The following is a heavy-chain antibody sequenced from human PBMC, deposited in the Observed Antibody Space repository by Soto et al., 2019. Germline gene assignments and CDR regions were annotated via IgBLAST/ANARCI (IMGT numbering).Heavy chain of an antibody. V-gene: IGHV3-64*04. CDR2: IGTNGGST. CDR1: GFTFSSYS. CDR3: GRNAIFVRGVPDEY. D-gene: IGHD3-10*02. J-gene: IGHJ4*02. Sequence: GGSLRLSCSASGFTFSSYSIHWVRQAPGKGLEYVSSIGTNGGSTFYADSVKGRFSISRDNAKNTVYLQMDSLRVEDTAVYYCGRNAIFVRGVPDEYWGQGTPVTVSS.